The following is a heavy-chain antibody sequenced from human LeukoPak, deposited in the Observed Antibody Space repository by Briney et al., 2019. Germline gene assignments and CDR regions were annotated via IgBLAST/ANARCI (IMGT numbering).Heavy chain of an antibody. CDR2: SDPHQT. J-gene: IGHJ6*04. V-gene: IGHV1-24*01. CDR1: GYTLINLS. Sequence: ASVKVSCKVSGYTLINLSMHWVRQAPGKGLEWMGSSDPHQTNHARNFQGRLTMTEDTSADTAYMELSSLRSEDTAVYYCASILYGYGLDVWGKGTTVTVSS. D-gene: IGHD2/OR15-2a*01. CDR3: ASILYGYGLDV.